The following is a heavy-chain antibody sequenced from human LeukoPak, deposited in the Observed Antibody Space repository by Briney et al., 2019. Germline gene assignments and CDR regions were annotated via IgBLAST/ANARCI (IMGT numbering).Heavy chain of an antibody. CDR2: INPRDGTT. J-gene: IGHJ4*02. D-gene: IGHD2-15*01. Sequence: GASVEVSCKATGYTFSNYYMQWVRQAPGQGLEWMGIINPRDGTTSYAPKFQGRVAVTSDTSTSTVYMELSSLRPEDTAVYYCARVHCSGGRCYEFDFWGQGTLVTVSS. CDR3: ARVHCSGGRCYEFDF. CDR1: GYTFSNYY. V-gene: IGHV1-46*03.